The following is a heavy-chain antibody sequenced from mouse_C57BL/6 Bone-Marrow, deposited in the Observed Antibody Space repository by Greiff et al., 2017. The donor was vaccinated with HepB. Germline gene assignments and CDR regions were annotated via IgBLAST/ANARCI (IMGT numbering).Heavy chain of an antibody. V-gene: IGHV5-6*01. J-gene: IGHJ2*01. D-gene: IGHD1-1*01. Sequence: EVMLVESGGDLVKPGGSLKLSCAASGFTFSSYGMSWVRQTPDKRLEWVATISSGGSYTYYPDSVKGRFTISRDNAKNTLYLQMSSLKSEDTAMYYCARWNYYGSQYYFDYWGQGTTLTVSS. CDR2: ISSGGSYT. CDR3: ARWNYYGSQYYFDY. CDR1: GFTFSSYG.